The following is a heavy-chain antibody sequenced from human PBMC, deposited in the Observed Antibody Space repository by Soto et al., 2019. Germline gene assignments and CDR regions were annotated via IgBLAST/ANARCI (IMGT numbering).Heavy chain of an antibody. CDR2: IYYSGST. CDR1: GGSISSSSYY. J-gene: IGHJ5*02. CDR3: AIGSSGWYDWFDP. D-gene: IGHD6-19*01. V-gene: IGHV4-39*01. Sequence: SETLSLTCTVSGGSISSSSYYWGWIRQPPGKGLEWIGSIYYSGSTYYNPSLKSRVTISVDTSKNQFSLKLSSVTAADTAVYYCAIGSSGWYDWFDPWGQGTLVTVSS.